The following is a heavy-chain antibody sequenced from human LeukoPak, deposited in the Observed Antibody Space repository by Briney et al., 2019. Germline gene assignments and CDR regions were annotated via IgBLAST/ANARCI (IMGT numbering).Heavy chain of an antibody. Sequence: PGGSLRLSCAASGFTFGSPWRHWVRQAPGKGLVWVSRINSDGSATAYADSVKGRFTISRDNAENTLYLQMNSLRAEDTAVYYCARGTAGYHSSYFDYWGQGTLVTVSS. J-gene: IGHJ4*02. D-gene: IGHD3-16*02. CDR2: INSDGSAT. CDR1: GFTFGSPW. CDR3: ARGTAGYHSSYFDY. V-gene: IGHV3-74*01.